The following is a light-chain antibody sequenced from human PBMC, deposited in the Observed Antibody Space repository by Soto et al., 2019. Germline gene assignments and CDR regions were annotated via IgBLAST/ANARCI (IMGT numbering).Light chain of an antibody. Sequence: QSALTQPASVSGSPGQSITISCTGTSSDVGSYNLVSWYLQHPGKAPQLLIYEDNKRPSGVSNRFSGSKSGNTASLTISGLQAEDEADFYCCSFAGRSTPYVFGTGTKLTVL. CDR1: SSDVGSYNL. J-gene: IGLJ1*01. CDR2: EDN. CDR3: CSFAGRSTPYV. V-gene: IGLV2-23*01.